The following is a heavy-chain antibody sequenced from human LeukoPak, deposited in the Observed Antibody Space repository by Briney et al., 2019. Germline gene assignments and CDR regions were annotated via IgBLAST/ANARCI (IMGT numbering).Heavy chain of an antibody. V-gene: IGHV4-59*12. Sequence: SETLSLTCTVSGGSISSYYWSWIRQPPGKGLEWIGNIYYSGSTNYNPSLKSRVTISVDTSKNQFSLKLSSVTAADTAVYYCAREGLVGAVDYWGQGTLVTVSS. D-gene: IGHD2-15*01. CDR1: GGSISSYY. CDR2: IYYSGST. CDR3: AREGLVGAVDY. J-gene: IGHJ4*02.